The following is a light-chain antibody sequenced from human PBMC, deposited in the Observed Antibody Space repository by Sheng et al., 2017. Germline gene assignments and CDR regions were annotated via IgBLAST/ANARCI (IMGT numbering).Light chain of an antibody. CDR3: QHYNRLPFT. CDR2: GAS. J-gene: IGKJ3*01. V-gene: IGKV1-33*01. CDR1: QDINNY. Sequence: DIQMTQSPSSLSVSVGDRVTITCQASQDINNYLNWYQQKPGKAPRLQISGASNLETGVPSRFSGSGSGTDFTFSITSLQPEDVATYYCQHYNRLPFTFGPGTKVEIK.